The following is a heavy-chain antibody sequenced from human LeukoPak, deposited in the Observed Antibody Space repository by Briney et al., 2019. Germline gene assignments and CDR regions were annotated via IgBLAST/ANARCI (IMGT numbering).Heavy chain of an antibody. J-gene: IGHJ4*02. D-gene: IGHD1-26*01. CDR2: ISGSGGST. CDR3: ARERVGATLFDY. CDR1: GFTFSSYA. Sequence: PGGSLRLSCAASGFTFSSYAMSWVRQAPGKGLEWVSAISGSGGSTYYADSVKGRFTISRDNSKNTLYLHINSLRAEDTAFYYCARERVGATLFDYWGQGTLVTVSS. V-gene: IGHV3-23*01.